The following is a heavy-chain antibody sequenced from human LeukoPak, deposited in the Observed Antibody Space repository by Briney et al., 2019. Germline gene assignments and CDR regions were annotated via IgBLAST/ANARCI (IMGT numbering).Heavy chain of an antibody. CDR1: GGSISSSSYY. D-gene: IGHD2-15*01. V-gene: IGHV4-39*01. CDR3: ARTPRENSYYYYMDV. CDR2: IYYSGST. Sequence: SETLSLTCTVSGGSISSSSYYGGWVRQPPGKGLGWMASIYYSGSTYYNPSLKSRVTISVDTSKNQFSLKLSSVTAADTAVYYCARTPRENSYYYYMDVWGKGTTVTVSS. J-gene: IGHJ6*03.